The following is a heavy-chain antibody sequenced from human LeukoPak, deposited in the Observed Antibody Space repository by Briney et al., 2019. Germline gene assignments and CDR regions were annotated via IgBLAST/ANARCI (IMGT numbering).Heavy chain of an antibody. J-gene: IGHJ4*02. D-gene: IGHD2-8*01. CDR3: ARVNPLGYCTNAICPGGGVPFDY. CDR1: GGSFSGYH. CDR2: INNGESI. Sequence: SETLSLTCAVYGGSFSGYHWSWIRQPPGKGPEWLGEINNGESIDYNPSLKSRISISVDTSKNQFSLRLTSVTAADTAVYYCARVNPLGYCTNAICPGGGVPFDYWGQGTLVTVSS. V-gene: IGHV4-34*01.